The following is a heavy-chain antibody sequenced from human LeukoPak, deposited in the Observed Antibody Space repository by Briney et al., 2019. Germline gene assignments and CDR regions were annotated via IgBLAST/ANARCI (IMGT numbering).Heavy chain of an antibody. J-gene: IGHJ4*02. CDR1: GFTFRGYA. D-gene: IGHD3-22*01. Sequence: GGSLRLSCAASGFTFRGYAMSWVRQAPGKGLEWVSAVSGRGGTTYYADSVRGRFTISRDNSKNTLYLQVNSLRAEDAAVYYCAKGGIYYYDISGYFFDYWGQGTLATVSS. CDR2: VSGRGGTT. V-gene: IGHV3-23*01. CDR3: AKGGIYYYDISGYFFDY.